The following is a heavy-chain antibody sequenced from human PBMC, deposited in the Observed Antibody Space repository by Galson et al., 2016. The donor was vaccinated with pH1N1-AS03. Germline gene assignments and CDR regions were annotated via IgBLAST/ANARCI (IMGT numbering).Heavy chain of an antibody. CDR3: ASDLGRPYSTKNDAFPI. J-gene: IGHJ3*02. V-gene: IGHV3-33*01. Sequence: SLRLSCAASGLTFRSCGMHWVRQAPGKGLEWVAVLWYDGTTKYYGTPLKGRFPISSDDFKSTVSLKMIGLRAEEPAVYYCASDLGRPYSTKNDAFPIWGQGTMVTVSS. CDR1: GLTFRSCG. CDR2: LWYDGTTK. D-gene: IGHD5/OR15-5a*01.